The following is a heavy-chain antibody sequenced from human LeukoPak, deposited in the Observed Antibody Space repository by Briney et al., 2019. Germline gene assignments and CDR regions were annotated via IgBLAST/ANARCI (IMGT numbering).Heavy chain of an antibody. V-gene: IGHV4-59*01. CDR1: GGSISSYY. D-gene: IGHD5-12*01. CDR3: AREDSGYDLTGYFDY. CDR2: IYYSGST. J-gene: IGHJ4*02. Sequence: SETLSLTCTVSGGSISSYYWSWIRQPPGKGLEWIGYIYYSGSTNYNPSLKSRVTISVDTSKNQFSLKLSSVTAADTAVYYCAREDSGYDLTGYFDYWGQGTLVTVSS.